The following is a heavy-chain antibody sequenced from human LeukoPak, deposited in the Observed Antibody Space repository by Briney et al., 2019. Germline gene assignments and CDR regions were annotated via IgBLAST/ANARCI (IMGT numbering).Heavy chain of an antibody. CDR1: GDSISSYY. CDR2: IYYSGST. J-gene: IGHJ3*02. V-gene: IGHV4-59*12. Sequence: SETLSLTCTVSGDSISSYYWGWIRQPPGKGLEWIGYIYYSGSTNYSPSLKSRVTISVETSKNQFSLKLSSVTAADTAVYYCASFRRAHAFDIWGQGTMVTVSS. CDR3: ASFRRAHAFDI.